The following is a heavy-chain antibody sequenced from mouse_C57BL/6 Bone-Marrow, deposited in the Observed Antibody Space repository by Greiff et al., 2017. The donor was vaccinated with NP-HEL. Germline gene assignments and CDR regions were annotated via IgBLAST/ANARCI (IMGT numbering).Heavy chain of an antibody. J-gene: IGHJ4*01. D-gene: IGHD2-4*01. Sequence: VQLQQSGPELVKPGASVQISCKASGYTFTDYYMNWVKQSHGKSLEWIGDINPNNGGTSYNQKFKGKATLTVDKSSSTAYMELRSLTSEDSAVYYCARATYYDYDGAMDYWGQGTSVTVSS. CDR1: GYTFTDYY. V-gene: IGHV1-26*01. CDR3: ARATYYDYDGAMDY. CDR2: INPNNGGT.